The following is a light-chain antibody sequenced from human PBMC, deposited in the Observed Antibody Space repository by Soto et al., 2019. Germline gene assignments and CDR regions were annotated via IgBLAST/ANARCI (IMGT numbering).Light chain of an antibody. CDR1: TSNIGAGYD. J-gene: IGLJ1*01. CDR2: GDN. V-gene: IGLV1-40*01. CDR3: AAWDDSLNRV. Sequence: QSALTQPPSVSGAPGQRVTISCNGRTSNIGAGYDAQWYQQLPGAAPKVLIYGDNNRPSGVPARFSGSKSGTSASLAISGLQSEDEADYYCAAWDDSLNRVFGTGTKVTV.